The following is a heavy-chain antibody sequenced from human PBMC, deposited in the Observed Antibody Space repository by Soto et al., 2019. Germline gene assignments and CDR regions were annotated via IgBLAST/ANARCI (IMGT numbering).Heavy chain of an antibody. Sequence: EVHLVESGGGLVQRGGSLKLSCAGSGFTFSGSAMHWVRQTSGKGLEWLGRIRSKPNSYATAYGASVKGRLTISRDDSKNTAYMHVDSLQSDDPAVYYGAPGYDILTNWGQGTLVIVSS. CDR3: APGYDILTN. CDR2: IRSKPNSYAT. CDR1: GFTFSGSA. V-gene: IGHV3-73*01. D-gene: IGHD3-22*01. J-gene: IGHJ4*02.